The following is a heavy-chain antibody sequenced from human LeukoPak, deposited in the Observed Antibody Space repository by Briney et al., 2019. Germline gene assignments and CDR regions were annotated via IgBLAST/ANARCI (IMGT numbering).Heavy chain of an antibody. Sequence: ASVKVSCKASGYTFTGYYMHWVRQAPGQGLEWMGWINPNSGGTNYAQKFQGRVTMTRNTSISTAYMELSSLRSEDTAVYYCARDSTDSSGYYSHDAFDIWGQGTMVTVSS. CDR1: GYTFTGYY. D-gene: IGHD3-22*01. V-gene: IGHV1-2*02. CDR3: ARDSTDSSGYYSHDAFDI. CDR2: INPNSGGT. J-gene: IGHJ3*02.